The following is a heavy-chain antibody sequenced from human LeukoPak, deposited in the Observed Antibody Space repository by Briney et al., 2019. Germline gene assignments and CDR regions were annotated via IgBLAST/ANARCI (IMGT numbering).Heavy chain of an antibody. CDR2: FSSGGNTE. CDR3: ARDTVNGPFVISLDY. D-gene: IGHD2-8*01. V-gene: IGHV3-48*04. CDR1: GFTFSSFG. J-gene: IGHJ4*02. Sequence: PGRSLRLSCAASGFTFSSFGMHWVRQTPGRGLEWVSHFSSGGNTEYYADSVRGRFSMSRDNAKNSLYLEMNSLRAEDTAVYYCARDTVNGPFVISLDYWGQGALVTVSS.